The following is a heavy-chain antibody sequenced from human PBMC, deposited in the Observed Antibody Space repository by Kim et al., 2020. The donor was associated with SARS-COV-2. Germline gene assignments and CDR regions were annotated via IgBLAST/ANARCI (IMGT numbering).Heavy chain of an antibody. CDR3: AKVEYYPSPYYYGMDV. D-gene: IGHD1-26*01. V-gene: IGHV3-30*02. J-gene: IGHJ6*02. Sequence: DSVKGRCTISRNNSKNTVNLQMNSMRAEDTAVYYCAKVEYYPSPYYYGMDVWGQGTTVTVSS.